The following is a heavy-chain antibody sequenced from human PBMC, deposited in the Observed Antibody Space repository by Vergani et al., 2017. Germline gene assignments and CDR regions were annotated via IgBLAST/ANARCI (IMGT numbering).Heavy chain of an antibody. CDR3: AVGAAAGNFDY. D-gene: IGHD6-13*01. Sequence: EVQVVESGGALVQPGRSLRLSCAASGLNFDDYAMHWVRQPPGKGLEWVSGISWKSVIIDYADSVKGRFTISRDNAKNSLYVQMNSLRAEDTALYYCAVGAAAGNFDYWGQGTLVTVSS. CDR2: ISWKSVII. CDR1: GLNFDDYA. V-gene: IGHV3-9*01. J-gene: IGHJ4*02.